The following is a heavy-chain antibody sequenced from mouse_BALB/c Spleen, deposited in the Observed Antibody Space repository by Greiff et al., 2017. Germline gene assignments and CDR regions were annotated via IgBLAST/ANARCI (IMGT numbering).Heavy chain of an antibody. J-gene: IGHJ4*01. Sequence: EVKVVESGGGLVQPGGSLKLSCAASGFTFSSYTMSWVRQTPEKRLEWVAYISNGGGSTYYPDTVKGRFTISRDNAKNTLYLQMSSLKSEDTAMYYCARHGYDSYAMDYWGQGTSVTVSS. D-gene: IGHD1-1*02. V-gene: IGHV5-12-2*01. CDR2: ISNGGGST. CDR3: ARHGYDSYAMDY. CDR1: GFTFSSYT.